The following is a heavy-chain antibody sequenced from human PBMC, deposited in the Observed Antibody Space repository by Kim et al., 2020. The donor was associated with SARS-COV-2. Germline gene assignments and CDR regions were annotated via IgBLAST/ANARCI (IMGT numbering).Heavy chain of an antibody. CDR3: ARALIAAAGERYYYYYYGMDV. V-gene: IGHV4-59*01. CDR2: IYYSGST. Sequence: SETLSLTCTVSGGSISSYYWSWIRQPPGKGLEWIGYIYYSGSTNYNPSLKSRVTISVDTSKNQFSLKLSSVTAADTAVYYCARALIAAAGERYYYYYYGMDVWRQGTTVTDSS. D-gene: IGHD6-13*01. J-gene: IGHJ6*01. CDR1: GGSISSYY.